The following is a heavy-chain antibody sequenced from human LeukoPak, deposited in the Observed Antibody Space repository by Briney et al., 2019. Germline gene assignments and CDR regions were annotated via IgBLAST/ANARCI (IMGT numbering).Heavy chain of an antibody. CDR3: ARGNPLWFGEFSSY. CDR2: VSSSSSTI. J-gene: IGHJ4*02. Sequence: GGSLRLSCAASGFTFSSYSMNWVRQAPGKGLEWVSYVSSSSSTIYYADSVKGRFTISRDNAKNSLYLQMNSLRAEDTAVYYCARGNPLWFGEFSSYWGQGTLVTVSS. CDR1: GFTFSSYS. V-gene: IGHV3-48*01. D-gene: IGHD3-10*01.